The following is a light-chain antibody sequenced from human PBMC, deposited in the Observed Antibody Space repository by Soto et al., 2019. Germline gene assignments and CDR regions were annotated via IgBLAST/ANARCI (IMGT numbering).Light chain of an antibody. V-gene: IGLV2-14*01. CDR2: EAN. J-gene: IGLJ1*01. Sequence: QSVLTQPASVSGSPGQSITISCTGTSSDVGGYNYVSWYQQHPGKAPKLMIYEANNRPSGVSNRFSGSKSGSTASLTISGLQTEDEADYYCSSYTSTSTYVFGAGTKVTVL. CDR3: SSYTSTSTYV. CDR1: SSDVGGYNY.